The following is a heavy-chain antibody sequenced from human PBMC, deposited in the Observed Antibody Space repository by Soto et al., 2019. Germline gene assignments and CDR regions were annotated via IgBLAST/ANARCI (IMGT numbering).Heavy chain of an antibody. CDR2: IHYSGTT. CDR1: GTSISSYY. CDR3: ARYNSYAIDY. D-gene: IGHD2-8*01. V-gene: IGHV4-59*01. J-gene: IGHJ4*02. Sequence: PSETLSLTCTVSGTSISSYYRSWIRHPPGKGLEWIANIHYSGTTNYNPSLASRVTLSVDTSKNQFSLKMTSVTAADRAMYFCARYNSYAIDYWGRGTLVTVSS.